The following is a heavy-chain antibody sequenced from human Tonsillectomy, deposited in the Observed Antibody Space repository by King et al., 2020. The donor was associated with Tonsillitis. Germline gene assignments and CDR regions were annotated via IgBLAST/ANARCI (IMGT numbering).Heavy chain of an antibody. CDR2: IYPDNGGT. CDR1: GYTFSDYY. J-gene: IGHJ4*02. D-gene: IGHD4/OR15-4a*01. CDR3: ARGGADTLTGEPYSFDY. Sequence: QLVQSGAEVKKPGASVKVSCKASGYTFSDYYIHWVRQAPGQGLEWMGWIYPDNGGTNYAQRFQGRVTMTWDTYINTAYMEVRKLTSDDPAISYCARGGADTLTGEPYSFDYWGQGPLVTVSS. V-gene: IGHV1-2*02.